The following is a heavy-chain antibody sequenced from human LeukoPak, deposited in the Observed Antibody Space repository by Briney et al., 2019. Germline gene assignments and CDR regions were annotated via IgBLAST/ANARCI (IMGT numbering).Heavy chain of an antibody. CDR2: IYSGGST. Sequence: GGSLRLSCAASGFTVSSNYMSWVRQAPGKGLEWVSVIYSGGSTYYADFVKGRFTIPRDNSKNTLYLQMNSLRAEDTAVYYCARVAVVGAFRFDYWGQGTLVTVSS. CDR1: GFTVSSNY. V-gene: IGHV3-66*02. CDR3: ARVAVVGAFRFDY. J-gene: IGHJ4*02. D-gene: IGHD1-26*01.